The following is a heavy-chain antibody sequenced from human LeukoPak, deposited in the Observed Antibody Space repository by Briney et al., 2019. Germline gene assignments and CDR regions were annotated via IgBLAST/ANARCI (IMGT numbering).Heavy chain of an antibody. CDR3: ARTLIFGSRYYYYMDV. D-gene: IGHD3/OR15-3a*01. V-gene: IGHV1-69-2*01. CDR1: GYTFTDYS. J-gene: IGHJ6*03. Sequence: ASVKVSCNVSGYTFTDYSIHWLQQAPGKGLEWLGLVNPEDDETIYSEKFQGRITMTADTSTDTAFMELSSLRSEDTAVYYCARTLIFGSRYYYYMDVWGKGTTVTVSS. CDR2: VNPEDDET.